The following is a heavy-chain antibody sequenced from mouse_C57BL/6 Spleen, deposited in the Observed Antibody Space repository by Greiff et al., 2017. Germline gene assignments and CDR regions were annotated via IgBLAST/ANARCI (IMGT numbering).Heavy chain of an antibody. CDR1: GYAFSSSW. Sequence: VQLQQSGPELVKPGASVKISCKASGYAFSSSWMNWVKQRPGKGLEWIGRIYPGDGDTNYNGKFKGKATLTADKSSSTAYMQLSSLTSEDSAVYVCARGGIITPYYFDYWGQGTTLTVSS. J-gene: IGHJ2*01. V-gene: IGHV1-82*01. D-gene: IGHD1-1*01. CDR2: IYPGDGDT. CDR3: ARGGIITPYYFDY.